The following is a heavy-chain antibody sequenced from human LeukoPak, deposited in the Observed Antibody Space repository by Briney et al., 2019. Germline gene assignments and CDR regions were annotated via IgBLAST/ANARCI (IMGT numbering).Heavy chain of an antibody. CDR3: ARDKAEGYYDFWSGYYYNWFDP. Sequence: GASVKVSCKASGYTFAKYAIHWVRQAPGQRLKWMGWINAGNGNTKYSQKFQGRVTITRDTSASTAYMELSSLRSEDTAVYYCARDKAEGYYDFWSGYYYNWFDPWGQGTLVTVSS. J-gene: IGHJ5*02. V-gene: IGHV1-3*01. CDR2: INAGNGNT. CDR1: GYTFAKYA. D-gene: IGHD3-3*01.